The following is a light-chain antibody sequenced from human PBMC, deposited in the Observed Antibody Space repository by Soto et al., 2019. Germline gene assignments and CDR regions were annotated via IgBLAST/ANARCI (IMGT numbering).Light chain of an antibody. J-gene: IGKJ4*01. CDR2: GAS. CDR3: QQYSNWPLT. V-gene: IGKV3D-15*01. Sequence: EIVLTQSPGTLSLSPGERATLSCRASQSVTSAHLAWYRQKVGQAPRLLIFGASKRATGIPDRFSGSGSGTEFTLTISSLQSEDFAVYYCQQYSNWPLTFGGGTKVDIK. CDR1: QSVTSAH.